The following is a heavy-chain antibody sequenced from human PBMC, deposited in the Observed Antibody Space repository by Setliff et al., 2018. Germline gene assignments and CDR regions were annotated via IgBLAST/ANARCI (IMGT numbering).Heavy chain of an antibody. Sequence: GGSLRLSCTASGFTFGDYAMSWVRQTPGKGLEWVANIKQDGSDKYYVDSVKGRFTISRDNAKNSLSLQMNSLRAEDTAVYYCVRARTTNYDFWSGLNAFDIWGQGTMVTVSS. CDR3: VRARTTNYDFWSGLNAFDI. J-gene: IGHJ3*02. D-gene: IGHD3-3*01. CDR2: IKQDGSDK. CDR1: GFTFGDYA. V-gene: IGHV3-7*03.